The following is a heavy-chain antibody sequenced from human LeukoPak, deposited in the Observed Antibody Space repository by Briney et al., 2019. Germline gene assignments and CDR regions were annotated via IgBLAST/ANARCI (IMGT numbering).Heavy chain of an antibody. CDR3: AKDWSGNYNWFDP. V-gene: IGHV3-23*01. J-gene: IGHJ5*02. Sequence: PGGSLRLSCAASGFTFSNYAMRWVRQAPGKGLEWVSGISGSGDSTYYADSVKGRFTISRDNSKNTAYLQMNSLRNDDTAMYYCAKDWSGNYNWFDPWGQGTLVTVSS. D-gene: IGHD3-3*01. CDR1: GFTFSNYA. CDR2: ISGSGDST.